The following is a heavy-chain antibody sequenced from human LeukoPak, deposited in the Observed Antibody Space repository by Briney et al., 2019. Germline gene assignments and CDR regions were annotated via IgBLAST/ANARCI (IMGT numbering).Heavy chain of an antibody. D-gene: IGHD2-21*01. CDR1: NYSISSGYY. CDR2: IDHSGST. CDR3: ARGGKLLYYFDY. Sequence: SETLSLTYTVSNYSISSGYYWGWIRQPPGKGLEWIGSIDHSGSTYYNPSLKSRVTISVDTSKNQFSLKLTSVTAADTAVYYCARGGKLLYYFDYWGQGTLVTVSS. V-gene: IGHV4-38-2*02. J-gene: IGHJ4*02.